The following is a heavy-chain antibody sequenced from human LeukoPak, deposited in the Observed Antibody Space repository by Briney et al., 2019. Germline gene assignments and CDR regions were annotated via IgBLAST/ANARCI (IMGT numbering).Heavy chain of an antibody. CDR1: GYXFTGYY. D-gene: IGHD3-16*01. J-gene: IGHJ4*02. CDR3: ATQRGSYLWGTDFDY. CDR2: INPNSGDT. Sequence: ASVKVSCKASGYXFTGYYIHWVRQAPGQGLEWMGWINPNSGDTKHAQKFQGRVTMTRDTSISTAYMELSRLRSDDTALYYCATQRGSYLWGTDFDYWGQGSLVTVSS. V-gene: IGHV1-2*02.